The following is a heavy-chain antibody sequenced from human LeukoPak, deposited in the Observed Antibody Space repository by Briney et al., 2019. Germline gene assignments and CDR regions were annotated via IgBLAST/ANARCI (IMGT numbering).Heavy chain of an antibody. V-gene: IGHV3-48*03. CDR1: GFTFSSYE. CDR3: AASLGPRDY. CDR2: ITSTRNSI. J-gene: IGHJ4*02. Sequence: GGSLRLSCAASGFTFSSYETKWVRQAPGKGREWRSYITSTRNSIYYAESGKGRFTISRDNPKNSLYLQMDSLRVEDTALYFCAASLGPRDYWGQGILVTVSS. D-gene: IGHD7-27*01.